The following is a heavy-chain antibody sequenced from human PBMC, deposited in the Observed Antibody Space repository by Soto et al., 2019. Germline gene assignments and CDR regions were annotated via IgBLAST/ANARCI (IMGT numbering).Heavy chain of an antibody. V-gene: IGHV4-31*03. CDR3: ARGEYYYDSSGYFPYYYYGMDV. CDR2: IYYSGST. CDR1: GGSISSGGYY. J-gene: IGHJ6*02. D-gene: IGHD3-22*01. Sequence: QVQLQESGPGLVKPSQTLSLTCTVSGGSISSGGYYWSWIRQHPGKGLEWIGYIYYSGSTYYNPSLKSRVTISVDTSKNQFSLKRSSVTAADTAVYYCARGEYYYDSSGYFPYYYYGMDVWGQGTTVTVSS.